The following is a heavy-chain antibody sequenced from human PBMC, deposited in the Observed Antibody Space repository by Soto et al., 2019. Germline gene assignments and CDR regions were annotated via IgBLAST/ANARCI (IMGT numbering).Heavy chain of an antibody. V-gene: IGHV1-69*02. CDR3: ASGSAPDEDY. J-gene: IGHJ4*02. CDR2: IIPFLGVT. CDR1: GGTFSKYS. Sequence: QVPLVQSGAEVKKPGSSVKVSCKASGGTFSKYSITWIRQAPGQGLEWMGRIIPFLGVTNYAQKFKGRVTMTEDKSTRIAYMELNNLRSEETAVYFGASGSAPDEDYWGQGTLITVS. D-gene: IGHD3-10*01.